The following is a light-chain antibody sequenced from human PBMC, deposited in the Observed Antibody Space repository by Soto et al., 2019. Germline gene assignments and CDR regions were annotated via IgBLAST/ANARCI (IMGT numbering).Light chain of an antibody. J-gene: IGKJ4*01. CDR1: QAISSY. CDR3: QQLNSYRLT. CDR2: VAS. V-gene: IGKV1-9*01. Sequence: IQLTQSPSSLSASVGDRFTITCRASQAISSYLAWYQQKPGKAPKLLVYVASTLQSGVPSRLRGSGYGTDLSISINSMQTEDFATYYCQQLNSYRLTFGGGTKVDIK.